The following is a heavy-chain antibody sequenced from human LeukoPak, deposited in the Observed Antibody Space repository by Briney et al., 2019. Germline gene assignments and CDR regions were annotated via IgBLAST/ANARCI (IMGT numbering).Heavy chain of an antibody. D-gene: IGHD6-19*01. CDR3: ASTRYSSGRKVDY. Sequence: GGSLRLSCAASAFTFSSYGMHWVRQAPGKGLEWVSYISSSSSTIYYADSARGRFTISRDNAKNSLHLQMNSLRAEDTAVYYCASTRYSSGRKVDYWGQGTLVTVSS. J-gene: IGHJ4*02. CDR1: AFTFSSYG. CDR2: ISSSSSTI. V-gene: IGHV3-48*01.